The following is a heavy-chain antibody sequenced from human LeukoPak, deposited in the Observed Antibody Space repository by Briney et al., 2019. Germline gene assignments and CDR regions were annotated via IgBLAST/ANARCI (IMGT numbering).Heavy chain of an antibody. CDR1: GGTFSSYA. Sequence: GASVKVSCKASGGTFSSYAISWVRQAPGQGLEWMGGIIPIFGTANYAQKFQGRVTITADESTSTAYMELSSLRSEDTAVYYCARLYDSSGYYYYYGMDVWGQGTTVTVSS. D-gene: IGHD3-22*01. CDR2: IIPIFGTA. V-gene: IGHV1-69*13. CDR3: ARLYDSSGYYYYYGMDV. J-gene: IGHJ6*02.